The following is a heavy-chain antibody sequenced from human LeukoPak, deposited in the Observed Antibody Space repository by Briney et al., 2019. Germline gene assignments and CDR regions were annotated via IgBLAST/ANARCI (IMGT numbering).Heavy chain of an antibody. V-gene: IGHV3-21*01. CDR3: ARRRRSSKTDAFDI. CDR2: ISSSSSYI. CDR1: GFTFSSYS. Sequence: GGSLRLSCAASGFTFSSYSMNWVRQAPGKGLEWVSSISSSSSYIYYADSVKGRFTISRDNAKNSLYLQMNSLRAEDTAVYYCARRRRSSKTDAFDIWGQGTMVTASS. J-gene: IGHJ3*02.